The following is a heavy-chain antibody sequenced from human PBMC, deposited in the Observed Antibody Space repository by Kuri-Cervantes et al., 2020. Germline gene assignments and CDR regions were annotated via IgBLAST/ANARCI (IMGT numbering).Heavy chain of an antibody. D-gene: IGHD2-2*01. CDR2: INPNSGGT. Sequence: ASVKVSCKASGYTFTGYYMHWVRQAPGQGLEWMGWINPNSGGTNYAQKFQGRVTMTRDTSISTAYMELSRLRSDDTAVYYCARETRYCSSTSRYAGGRWFDPWGQGTLVTVSS. J-gene: IGHJ5*02. CDR1: GYTFTGYY. CDR3: ARETRYCSSTSRYAGGRWFDP. V-gene: IGHV1-2*02.